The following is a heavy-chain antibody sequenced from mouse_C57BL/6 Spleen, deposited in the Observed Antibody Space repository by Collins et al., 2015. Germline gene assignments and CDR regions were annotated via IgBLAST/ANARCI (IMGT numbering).Heavy chain of an antibody. V-gene: IGHV1-64*01. Sequence: QVQLQQPGAELVKPGASVKLSCKASGYTFTSYWMHWVKQRPGQGLEWIGMIHPNSGSTNYNEKFKNKATLTVDKSSSTAYMQLSSLTSEDSAVYYCARSYGNYLYAMDYWGQGTSVTVSS. D-gene: IGHD2-1*01. CDR3: ARSYGNYLYAMDY. CDR2: IHPNSGST. CDR1: GYTFTSYW. J-gene: IGHJ4*01.